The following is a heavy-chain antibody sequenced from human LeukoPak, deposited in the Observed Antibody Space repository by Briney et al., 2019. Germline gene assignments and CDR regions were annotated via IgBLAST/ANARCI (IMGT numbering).Heavy chain of an antibody. V-gene: IGHV3-48*01. Sequence: PGGSLRLSCAASGFTFSDYAMNWVRQAPGKGLEWISYISSSSSAIYYADSVKGRFTISRDNAENSLYLQMNSLRAEDTAVYYCARDRAPSITIFGVITPSWFDPWGQGTLVTVSS. D-gene: IGHD3-3*01. CDR2: ISSSSSAI. CDR3: ARDRAPSITIFGVITPSWFDP. CDR1: GFTFSDYA. J-gene: IGHJ5*02.